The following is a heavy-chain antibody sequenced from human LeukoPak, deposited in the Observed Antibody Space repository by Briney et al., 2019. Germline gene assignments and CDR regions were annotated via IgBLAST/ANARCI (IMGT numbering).Heavy chain of an antibody. CDR2: INHSGST. D-gene: IGHD2-2*01. V-gene: IGHV4-34*01. Sequence: PSETLSFTCAVYGGSFSGYYWSWIRQPPGKGLEWIGEINHSGSTNYNPSFKSRVTISVDTSKNQFSLKLSSVTAADTAVYYCARFHCSSTSCYVDYWGQGTLVTVSS. CDR3: ARFHCSSTSCYVDY. J-gene: IGHJ4*02. CDR1: GGSFSGYY.